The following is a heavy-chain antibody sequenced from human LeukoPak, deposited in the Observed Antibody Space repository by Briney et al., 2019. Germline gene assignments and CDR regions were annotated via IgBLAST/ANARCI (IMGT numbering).Heavy chain of an antibody. CDR2: IYYSVST. D-gene: IGHD3-16*02. CDR3: ARVQLSNNYFDY. CDR1: GDSISRYY. Sequence: PSETLSLTCTVSGDSISRYYWSWIRQPPGKGLEWIGYIYYSVSTSYNPSLKSRVTISADTSKNQLSLRLSSVTAADTAVYYCARVQLSNNYFDYWGQGTLVTVSS. V-gene: IGHV4-59*01. J-gene: IGHJ4*02.